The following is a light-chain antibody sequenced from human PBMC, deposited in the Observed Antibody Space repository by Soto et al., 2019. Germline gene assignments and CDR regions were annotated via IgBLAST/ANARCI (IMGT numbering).Light chain of an antibody. J-gene: IGLJ1*01. CDR2: DVT. CDR3: CSFAGSPLYV. CDR1: SNDVGGYNY. Sequence: QSALTQPRSVSGSPGQSVTISCTGTSNDVGGYNYVSRYQQHPGNVPRLVIYDVTKRPSGVPDRFSGSKSGNTASLTISGLRAHDEADYYCCSFAGSPLYVFGTGTKLTVL. V-gene: IGLV2-11*01.